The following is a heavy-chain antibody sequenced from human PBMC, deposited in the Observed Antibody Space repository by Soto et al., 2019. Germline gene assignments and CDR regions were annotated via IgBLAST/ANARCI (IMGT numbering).Heavy chain of an antibody. V-gene: IGHV1-69*13. CDR1: GGTFSSYA. D-gene: IGHD3-10*01. Sequence: ASVKVSCKASGGTFSSYAISWVRQAPGQGLEWMGGIIPIFGTANYAQKFQGRVTITADESTSTAYMELSRLRSEDTAVYYCAAEGVANPGIWGQGTLVTVSS. CDR3: AAEGVANPGI. CDR2: IIPIFGTA. J-gene: IGHJ4*02.